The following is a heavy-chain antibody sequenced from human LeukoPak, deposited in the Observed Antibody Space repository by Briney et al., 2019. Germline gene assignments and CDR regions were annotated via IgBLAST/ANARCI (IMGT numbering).Heavy chain of an antibody. CDR1: GFTVNSND. CDR3: ARNRYYGLDV. Sequence: GGSLRLSCAASGFTVNSNDMSWVRQAPGKGLEWVSVIFSGGSTYHADSVKGRFTISRDNSKNTLYLQMNSLRVDDTSVYYCARNRYYGLDVWGQGITVTVSS. J-gene: IGHJ6*02. V-gene: IGHV3-66*02. CDR2: IFSGGST.